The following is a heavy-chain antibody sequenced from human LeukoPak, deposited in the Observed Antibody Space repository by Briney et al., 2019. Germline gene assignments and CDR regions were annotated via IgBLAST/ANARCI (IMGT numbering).Heavy chain of an antibody. CDR1: GFTFRSYW. Sequence: GGSLRLSCAASGFTFRSYWMHWVRHAPGKGLVWVSRINTDGSSTSYAHSVKGRFTISRDNAKNTLYLQMNSLRAEDTAVYYCARADEPRDAFDIWGQGTMVTVSS. CDR2: INTDGSST. J-gene: IGHJ3*02. V-gene: IGHV3-74*01. CDR3: ARADEPRDAFDI.